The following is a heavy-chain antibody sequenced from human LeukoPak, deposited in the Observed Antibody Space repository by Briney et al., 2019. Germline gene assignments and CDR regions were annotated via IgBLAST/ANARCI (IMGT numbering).Heavy chain of an antibody. D-gene: IGHD5-24*01. V-gene: IGHV3-53*01. J-gene: IGHJ6*03. Sequence: GGSLRLSCAASGFIVSSNYMNWARQAPGKGLEWVSVIYSGGHTYYTDSVKCRFTISRDISNNTLYLHMNSLRPDDTAVYYCARSTRDGYNHYHYYYMDVWGKGTTVTVSS. CDR2: IYSGGHT. CDR3: ARSTRDGYNHYHYYYMDV. CDR1: GFIVSSNY.